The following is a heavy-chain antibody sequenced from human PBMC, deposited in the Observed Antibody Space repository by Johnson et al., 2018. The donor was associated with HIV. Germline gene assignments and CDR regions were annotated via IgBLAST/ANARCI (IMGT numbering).Heavy chain of an antibody. CDR1: GFTVSTKH. D-gene: IGHD3-22*01. CDR2: SGSGGST. J-gene: IGHJ3*02. V-gene: IGHV3-53*01. CDR3: ARKDDTNAFDI. Sequence: VQLVESGGGLIQPGGSLRLSCAASGFTVSTKHMSWVRQAPGKGLEWVSAISGSGGSTYYADSVKGRFTISRDNSKNTLYLQMNSLRAEDTAVYYCARKDDTNAFDIWGQGTMVTVSS.